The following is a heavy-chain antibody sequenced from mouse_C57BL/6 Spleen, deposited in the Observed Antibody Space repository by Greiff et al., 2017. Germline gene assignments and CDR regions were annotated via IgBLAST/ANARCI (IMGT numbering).Heavy chain of an antibody. CDR1: GYTFTSYG. CDR2: IYPRSGNT. V-gene: IGHV1-81*01. Sequence: QVQLQQSGAELARPGASVKLSCKASGYTFTSYGISWVKQRTGQGLEWIGEIYPRSGNTYYNEKFKGKATLTADKSSSTAYVELPSLTSEDSAVYFCARLEYWENSSVYFDVWGKGTTLTVSS. J-gene: IGHJ2*01. D-gene: IGHD1-3*01. CDR3: ARLEYWENSSVYFDV.